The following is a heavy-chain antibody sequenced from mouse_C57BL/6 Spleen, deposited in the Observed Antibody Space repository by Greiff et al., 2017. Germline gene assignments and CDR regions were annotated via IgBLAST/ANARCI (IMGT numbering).Heavy chain of an antibody. J-gene: IGHJ2*01. D-gene: IGHD1-1*01. CDR2: IDPSDSYT. CDR3: ARGDYYGTTGVDY. V-gene: IGHV1-50*01. CDR1: GYTFTSYW. Sequence: VQLQQSGAELVKPGASVKLSCKASGYTFTSYWMQWVKQRPGQGLEWIGEIDPSDSYTNYNQKFKGKATLTVDTSSSTAYMQLSSLTSEDSAVYYCARGDYYGTTGVDYWGQGTTLTVSS.